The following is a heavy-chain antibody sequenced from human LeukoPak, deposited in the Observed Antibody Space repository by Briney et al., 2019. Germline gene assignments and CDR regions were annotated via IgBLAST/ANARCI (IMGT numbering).Heavy chain of an antibody. J-gene: IGHJ4*02. Sequence: SETLSLTCTVSGGSISSYYWSWIRQPPGKGLEWIGYIYYSGSTNYNPSLKSRVTISVDTSKNQFSLKLSSVAAADTAVYYCARDVKDYYFDYWGQGTLVTVSS. CDR2: IYYSGST. V-gene: IGHV4-59*01. CDR3: ARDVKDYYFDY. CDR1: GGSISSYY.